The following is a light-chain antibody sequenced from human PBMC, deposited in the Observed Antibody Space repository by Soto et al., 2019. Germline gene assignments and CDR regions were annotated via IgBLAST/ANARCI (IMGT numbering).Light chain of an antibody. CDR1: QSISTY. J-gene: IGKJ1*01. Sequence: DIQLISVASAPSAKVGDRVTITCRASQSISTYLNWYQQKPGKAPEFLIYSASSLQSGVPSRFSGSGSGTDFTLTINSLQPEDFATYYCQQSYSPPWTFGQGTRVDIK. CDR2: SAS. CDR3: QQSYSPPWT. V-gene: IGKV1-39*01.